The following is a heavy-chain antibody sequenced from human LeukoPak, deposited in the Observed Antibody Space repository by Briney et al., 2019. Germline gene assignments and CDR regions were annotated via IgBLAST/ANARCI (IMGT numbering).Heavy chain of an antibody. V-gene: IGHV4-34*01. CDR1: GGSFSGYY. D-gene: IGHD2-2*01. CDR3: ARGFVVVPAASRFDP. CDR2: INHSGST. Sequence: SETLSLTCAVYGGSFSGYYWSWIRQPPGKGLEWIGEINHSGSTNYNPSLKSRVTISVDTSKNQFSLKLSSVTAADTAVCYCARGFVVVPAASRFDPWGQGTLVTVSS. J-gene: IGHJ5*02.